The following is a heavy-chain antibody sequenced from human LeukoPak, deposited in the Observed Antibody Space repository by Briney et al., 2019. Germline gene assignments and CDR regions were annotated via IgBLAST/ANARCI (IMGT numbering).Heavy chain of an antibody. D-gene: IGHD3-10*01. CDR2: IYHSGST. CDR1: GGSISSGNW. V-gene: IGHV4-4*02. Sequence: SGTLSLTCAVSGGSISSGNWWSWVRQPPGKGLEWIGEIYHSGSTNYNPSLRSRVTISVDNSKNQVSLNLSSVTAADTAVYYCARLKAVGGSGSYYFDSWGQGTLVTVSS. J-gene: IGHJ4*02. CDR3: ARLKAVGGSGSYYFDS.